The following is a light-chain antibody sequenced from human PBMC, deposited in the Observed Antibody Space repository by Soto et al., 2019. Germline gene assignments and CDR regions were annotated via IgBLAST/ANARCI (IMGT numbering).Light chain of an antibody. J-gene: IGLJ1*01. CDR1: SSNIGVTS. Sequence: QSVLTQPPSVPAAPGQKVTISCSGSSSNIGVTSVSWYQQLPGAAPKLLIYENDKRPSGIPDRFSGSKSGTSATLGITGLQTGDEADYYCGTWDSSLSADVFGTGTKLTVL. CDR3: GTWDSSLSADV. V-gene: IGLV1-51*02. CDR2: END.